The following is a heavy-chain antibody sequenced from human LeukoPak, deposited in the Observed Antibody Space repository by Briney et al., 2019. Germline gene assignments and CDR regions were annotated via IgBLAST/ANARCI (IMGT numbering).Heavy chain of an antibody. D-gene: IGHD2-8*01. V-gene: IGHV3-74*03. J-gene: IGHJ4*02. CDR3: ARRFYQTNVYDRHFDH. Sequence: ESLRLSCAASGFTFSRDWMHWVRQAPGKGPEWVSRISDDGSITTYADSVQGRFTISRDNAKSTMFLQMNSLRAEDTAVYFCARRFYQTNVYDRHFDHWGQGILVTVSS. CDR1: GFTFSRDW. CDR2: ISDDGSIT.